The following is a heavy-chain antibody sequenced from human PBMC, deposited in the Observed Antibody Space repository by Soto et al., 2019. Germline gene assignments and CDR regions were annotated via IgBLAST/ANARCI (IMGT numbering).Heavy chain of an antibody. D-gene: IGHD3-22*01. J-gene: IGHJ5*02. CDR2: IYHSGTT. V-gene: IGHV4-39*01. CDR3: ARHPAYSDGSGYYHWLDP. CDR1: GDSISSSTNY. Sequence: SETLSLTCTVSGDSISSSTNYWGWIRQPPGKGLEWIGTIYHSGTTYYNPSLKSRVTVSVDTSKNQISLKLISVTAADTAVYYCARHPAYSDGSGYYHWLDPWGQGTQVT.